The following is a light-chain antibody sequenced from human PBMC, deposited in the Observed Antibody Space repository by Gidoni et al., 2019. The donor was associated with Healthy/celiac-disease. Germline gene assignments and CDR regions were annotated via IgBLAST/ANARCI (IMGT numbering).Light chain of an antibody. CDR3: QQSYSTPSENT. Sequence: DIQMTQSPSSLSASVGDRVTITCRASQSISSYLNWYQQKPGKDPKLLIYAASSLQSGVPSRFSGSGSGTDFTLTISSLQPEDFATYYCQQSYSTPSENTFGQGTKLEIK. CDR2: AAS. J-gene: IGKJ2*01. CDR1: QSISSY. V-gene: IGKV1-39*01.